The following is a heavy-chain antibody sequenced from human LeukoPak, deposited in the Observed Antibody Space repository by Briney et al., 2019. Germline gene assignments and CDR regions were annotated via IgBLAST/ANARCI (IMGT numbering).Heavy chain of an antibody. V-gene: IGHV3-21*01. D-gene: IGHD2-2*01. J-gene: IGHJ4*02. CDR2: ISISSNSI. Sequence: GGSVRLSCAASGFTFSSYSMNWVRQAPGKGLEWVSSISISSNSIYYADSVKGRFTISRDNAKNSLYLQMNSLRAEDTAVYYCARAICSSTSCYGNDYWGQGTLVTVSS. CDR1: GFTFSSYS. CDR3: ARAICSSTSCYGNDY.